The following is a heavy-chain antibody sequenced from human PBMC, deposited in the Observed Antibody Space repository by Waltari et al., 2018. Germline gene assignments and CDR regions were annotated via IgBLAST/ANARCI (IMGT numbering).Heavy chain of an antibody. Sequence: QVQLVQSGAEVKKPGASVKVSCKASGYTFTSYYMHWVRQAPGQGLEWMGIINPSGGSTSYAKKFQGRVTMTRDTSTSTVYMELSSLRSEDTAVYYCARVGSSRGGPYYFDYWGQGTLVTVSS. CDR2: INPSGGST. J-gene: IGHJ4*02. D-gene: IGHD6-6*01. CDR1: GYTFTSYY. V-gene: IGHV1-46*01. CDR3: ARVGSSRGGPYYFDY.